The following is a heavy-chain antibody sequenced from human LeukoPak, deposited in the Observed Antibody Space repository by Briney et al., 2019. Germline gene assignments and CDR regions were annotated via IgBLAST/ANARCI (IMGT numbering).Heavy chain of an antibody. CDR1: GGSISSYY. CDR3: ARYSGYDSSWYFDL. Sequence: PSETLSLTCTVSGGSISSYYWSWIRQPPGKGLEWIGYVYYSGGTNYNPSLKSRVTISVDTSKNQFSLKLSSVTAADTAVYYCARYSGYDSSWYFDLSGRGTLVTVSS. V-gene: IGHV4-59*08. J-gene: IGHJ2*01. CDR2: VYYSGGT. D-gene: IGHD5-12*01.